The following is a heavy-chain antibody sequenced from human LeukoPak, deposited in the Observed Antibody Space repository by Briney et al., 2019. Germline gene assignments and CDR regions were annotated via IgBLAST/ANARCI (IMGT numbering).Heavy chain of an antibody. CDR3: ARDGPFGDILTAY. Sequence: SLNPSCTASGYTFTSYGISWVRPAPGQGLEWMGWISAYMDDPTSTQTPQGRVTMTTDTSTSTAYMELRRLRSDDTAVDYCARDGPFGDILTAYWGQGTLVTVSS. CDR2: ISAYMDDP. CDR1: GYTFTSYG. D-gene: IGHD3-9*01. V-gene: IGHV1-18*01. J-gene: IGHJ4*02.